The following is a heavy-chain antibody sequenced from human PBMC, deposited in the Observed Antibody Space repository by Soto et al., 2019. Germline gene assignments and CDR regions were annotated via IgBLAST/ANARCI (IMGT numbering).Heavy chain of an antibody. V-gene: IGHV1-8*01. J-gene: IGHJ5*02. CDR3: ARGDSLTSSWYWFDT. CDR2: MNPRSGNT. Sequence: QVQVVQSGAEVKKPGASVKVSCKTSGYTFITYEIIWVRQATGQGLEWMGWMNPRSGNTGYSQKFQGRVAMTRNTSINTAYMELTTLTSEDTAVYYCARGDSLTSSWYWFDTWCQGTLVTVSS. CDR1: GYTFITYE. D-gene: IGHD6-13*01.